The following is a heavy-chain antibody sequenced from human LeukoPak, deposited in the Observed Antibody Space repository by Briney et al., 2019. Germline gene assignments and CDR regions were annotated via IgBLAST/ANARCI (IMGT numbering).Heavy chain of an antibody. CDR2: ISYDGSNK. J-gene: IGHJ4*02. D-gene: IGHD4-17*01. Sequence: GGSLRLSCAASGFSFSSYWMSWVRQAPGKGLEWVAVISYDGSNKYYADSVKGRFTISRDNSKNTLYLQMNSLRAEDTAVYYCAKGFDYGDYVSPFDYWGQGTLVTVSS. V-gene: IGHV3-30*18. CDR3: AKGFDYGDYVSPFDY. CDR1: GFSFSSYW.